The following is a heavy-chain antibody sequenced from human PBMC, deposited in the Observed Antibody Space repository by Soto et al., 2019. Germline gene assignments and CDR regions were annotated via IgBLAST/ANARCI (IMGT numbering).Heavy chain of an antibody. CDR1: GFTFSGSA. Sequence: GGSLRLSCAASGFTFSGSAMHWVRQASGKGLEWVGRIRSKANSYATAYAASVKGRFTISRDDSKNTAYLQMNSLKTEDTAVYYCTRWGIFGVVTWFDPWGQGTLVTVSS. J-gene: IGHJ5*02. CDR3: TRWGIFGVVTWFDP. V-gene: IGHV3-73*01. CDR2: IRSKANSYAT. D-gene: IGHD3-3*01.